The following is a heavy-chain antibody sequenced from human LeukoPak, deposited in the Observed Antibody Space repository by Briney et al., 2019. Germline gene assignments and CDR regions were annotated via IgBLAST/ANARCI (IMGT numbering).Heavy chain of an antibody. J-gene: IGHJ4*02. CDR2: IYYTGST. Sequence: SETLSLTCTVSGGSVSSGSYYWSWIRQPPGKGLEWIGNIYYTGSTNYNPSLKSRVTISVDTSKNQFSLKLSSVTAADTAVYYCARGPPDGDYFDYWGQGILVTVSS. V-gene: IGHV4-61*01. D-gene: IGHD4-17*01. CDR1: GGSVSSGSYY. CDR3: ARGPPDGDYFDY.